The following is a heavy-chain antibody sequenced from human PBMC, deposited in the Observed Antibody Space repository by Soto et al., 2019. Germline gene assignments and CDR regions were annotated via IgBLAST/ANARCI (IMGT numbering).Heavy chain of an antibody. CDR2: ISGYNGNT. CDR1: GYSFINYG. Sequence: QVQLVQSGAEVKKPGASVKVSCKASGYSFINYGINWVRQAPGQGLEWMGWISGYNGNTNYAQNLQGRVTMTTDTSTSTAYVELRSLRSDDTAVYYCARGYYYDSSGYSEEFDYWCQGTLVTVSS. J-gene: IGHJ4*02. CDR3: ARGYYYDSSGYSEEFDY. D-gene: IGHD3-22*01. V-gene: IGHV1-18*01.